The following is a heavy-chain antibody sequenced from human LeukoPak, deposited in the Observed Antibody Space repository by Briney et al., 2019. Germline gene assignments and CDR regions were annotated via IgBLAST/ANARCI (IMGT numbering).Heavy chain of an antibody. Sequence: SETLSLTCTVSGGSISSYYWSWIRQPPGKGLEWIGYIYYGGSTNYNPSLKSRVTISVDTSKNQFSLKLSSVTAADTAVYYCAGRGYDSSGYYSDYWGQGTLVTVSS. V-gene: IGHV4-59*08. D-gene: IGHD3-22*01. CDR3: AGRGYDSSGYYSDY. J-gene: IGHJ4*02. CDR1: GGSISSYY. CDR2: IYYGGST.